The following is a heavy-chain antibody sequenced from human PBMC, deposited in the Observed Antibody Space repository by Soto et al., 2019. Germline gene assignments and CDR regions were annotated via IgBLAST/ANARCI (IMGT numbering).Heavy chain of an antibody. CDR1: GGSFSGYY. J-gene: IGHJ4*02. CDR3: ARGGRVVAATPFDY. D-gene: IGHD2-15*01. Sequence: QVQLQQWGAGLLKPSETLSLTCAVYGGSFSGYYWSWIRQPPGKGLEWIGEINHSGSTNYNPSLKSRVTISVDTSKNQFSLKLSSVTAADTAVYYCARGGRVVAATPFDYWGQGTLVTVSS. CDR2: INHSGST. V-gene: IGHV4-34*01.